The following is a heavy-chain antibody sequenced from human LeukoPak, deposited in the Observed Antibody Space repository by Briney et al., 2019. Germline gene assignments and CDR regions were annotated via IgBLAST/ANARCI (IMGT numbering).Heavy chain of an antibody. CDR1: GFTFSSYG. D-gene: IGHD2-2*01. J-gene: IGHJ4*02. CDR2: IWYDGSNK. Sequence: PGGSLRHSCAASGFTFSSYGMHWVRQAPGKGLEWVAVIWYDGSNKYYADSVKGRFTISRDNSKKTLYLQMNSLRAEDTAVYYCAKDLSLVVVPAAGFDYWGQGTLVTVSS. V-gene: IGHV3-33*06. CDR3: AKDLSLVVVPAAGFDY.